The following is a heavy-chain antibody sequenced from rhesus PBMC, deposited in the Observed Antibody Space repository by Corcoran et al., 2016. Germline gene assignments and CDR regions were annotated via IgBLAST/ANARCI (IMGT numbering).Heavy chain of an antibody. V-gene: IGHV4S11*01. CDR2: SYVSRSTT. Sequence: QVQLQESGPGLVKPLETLSLNCAVSGGSISSKYWSWIRQPPGKGMEGIEYSYVSRSTTTHNPSLMSRFTLSVATSTSRFSLKLSSVTAADTAVYYCARPLHSSGWSYDVSLDVCGRGVLVTVSS. J-gene: IGHJ5-2*02. CDR3: ARPLHSSGWSYDVSLDV. D-gene: IGHD6S26*01. CDR1: GGSISSKY.